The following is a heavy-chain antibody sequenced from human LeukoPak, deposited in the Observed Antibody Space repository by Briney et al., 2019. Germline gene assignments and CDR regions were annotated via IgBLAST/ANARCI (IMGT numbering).Heavy chain of an antibody. Sequence: GESLKISCNGSGYXFTSYWICWVRQMPGKGLEWMGMIYPGDSDTRYSPSFQGQVTISADKSISTAYLQWSSLKASDTAMYYCARPRMASGSTIPPDYWGQGTLVTVSS. J-gene: IGHJ4*02. D-gene: IGHD5-12*01. CDR2: IYPGDSDT. CDR3: ARPRMASGSTIPPDY. CDR1: GYXFTSYW. V-gene: IGHV5-51*01.